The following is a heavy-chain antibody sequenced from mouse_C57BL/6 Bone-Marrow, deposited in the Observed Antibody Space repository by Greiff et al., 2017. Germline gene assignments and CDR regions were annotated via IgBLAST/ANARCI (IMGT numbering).Heavy chain of an antibody. CDR2: ISSGGSYT. J-gene: IGHJ4*01. CDR1: GFTFSSYG. CDR3: AIYYGSSYYAMDY. D-gene: IGHD1-1*01. Sequence: EVQVVESGGDLVKPGGSLKLSCAASGFTFSSYGMSWVRQTPDKRLEWVATISSGGSYTYYPDSVKGRFTISRDNAKNTLYLQMSSLKSEDTAMYYCAIYYGSSYYAMDYWGQGTSVTVSS. V-gene: IGHV5-6*01.